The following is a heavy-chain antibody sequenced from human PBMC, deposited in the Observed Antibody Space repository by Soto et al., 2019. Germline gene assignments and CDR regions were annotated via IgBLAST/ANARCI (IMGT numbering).Heavy chain of an antibody. CDR2: IYTNGNT. J-gene: IGHJ4*02. D-gene: IGHD4-4*01. Sequence: EVQVVESGGGLVQPGGSLRLSCAASGFTVSNYYMSWVRQAPGKGLEWVSVIYTNGNTYYADFVRGRFTISRDNSKNTLYLQMNSLRAEDTAGYFCAREGVTYDYWGQGTLVTVSS. CDR1: GFTVSNYY. V-gene: IGHV3-66*01. CDR3: AREGVTYDY.